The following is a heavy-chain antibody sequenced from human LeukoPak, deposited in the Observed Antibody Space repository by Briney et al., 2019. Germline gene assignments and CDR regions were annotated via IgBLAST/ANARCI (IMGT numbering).Heavy chain of an antibody. J-gene: IGHJ4*02. CDR1: GYRFITFG. V-gene: IGHV1-69*05. CDR2: IIPIFGTA. CDR3: ASASGDYDY. Sequence: GASVKVSCKTSGYRFITFGINWVRQAPGQGLEWMGGIIPIFGTANYAQKFQGRVTITTDESTSTAYMELSSLRSEDTAVYYCASASGDYDYWGQGTLVTVSS. D-gene: IGHD7-27*01.